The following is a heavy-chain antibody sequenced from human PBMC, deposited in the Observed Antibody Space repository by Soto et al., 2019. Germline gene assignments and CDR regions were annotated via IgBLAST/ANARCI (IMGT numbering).Heavy chain of an antibody. CDR3: AITGHTAMVNYGWFDP. CDR2: IIPIFGTA. D-gene: IGHD5-18*01. Sequence: QVQLVQSGAEVKKPGSSVKVSCKASGGTFSSYAISWVRQAPGQGLEWMGGIIPIFGTANYAQKFQGRVTITAAESTRTAYMELSSLRSEDTAVYYFAITGHTAMVNYGWFDPWGQGTMVTVSS. CDR1: GGTFSSYA. V-gene: IGHV1-69*12. J-gene: IGHJ5*02.